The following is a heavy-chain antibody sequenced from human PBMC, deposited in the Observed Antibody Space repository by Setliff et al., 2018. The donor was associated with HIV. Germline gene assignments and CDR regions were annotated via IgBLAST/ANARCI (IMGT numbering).Heavy chain of an antibody. V-gene: IGHV1-58*01. CDR1: GFTFSSSA. J-gene: IGHJ3*02. CDR2: IVVGSGNR. CDR3: AAPTPILGDAFDI. Sequence: GASVKVSCKASGFTFSSSAVQWVRQARGQRLEWIGWIVVGSGNRNYAQKFQARVTITRDMSTSTAYMELSSLRSEDTAVFYCAAPTPILGDAFDIWGQGTMVT. D-gene: IGHD3-16*01.